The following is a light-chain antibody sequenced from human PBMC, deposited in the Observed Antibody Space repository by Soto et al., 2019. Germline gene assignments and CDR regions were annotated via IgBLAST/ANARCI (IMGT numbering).Light chain of an antibody. CDR1: SSDVGSYNL. CDR3: CSYAGSSTSWV. CDR2: EVS. J-gene: IGLJ3*02. V-gene: IGLV2-23*02. Sequence: QSLLTQPASVSGSPGQSITISCTGTSSDVGSYNLVSWYQQHPGKAPKLMIYEVSKRPSGVSNRFSGSKSGNTASLTISGLQAEDEADYYCCSYAGSSTSWVFGGGTKLTVL.